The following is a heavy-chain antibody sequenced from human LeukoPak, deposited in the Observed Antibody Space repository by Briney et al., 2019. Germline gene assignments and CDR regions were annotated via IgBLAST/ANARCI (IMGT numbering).Heavy chain of an antibody. V-gene: IGHV3-48*01. CDR1: GFTFSSYS. J-gene: IGHJ6*02. CDR2: ISSSSSTI. D-gene: IGHD3-22*01. CDR3: AREYYYDSSGYYFGYYGMDV. Sequence: GGSLRLSCAASGFTFSSYSMNWVRQAPGKGLEWVSYISSSSSTIYYAGSVKGRFTISRDNAKNSLYLQMNSLRAEDTAVYYCAREYYYDSSGYYFGYYGMDVWGQGTTVTVSS.